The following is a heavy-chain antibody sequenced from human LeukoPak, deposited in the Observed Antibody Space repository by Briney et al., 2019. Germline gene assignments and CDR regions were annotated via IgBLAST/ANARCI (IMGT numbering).Heavy chain of an antibody. CDR2: IRHDEANS. J-gene: IGHJ4*02. D-gene: IGHD6-6*01. Sequence: GGSLRLSCAVSGFNLNSYAMHWVRQAPGKGLEWVAVIRHDEANSFYADSVQGRFTISRDTSKNLLYLQMNSLRVEDTAVYYCAKEYTPSSPLGELDSWGQGTLVTVSS. CDR1: GFNLNSYA. V-gene: IGHV3-30*02. CDR3: AKEYTPSSPLGELDS.